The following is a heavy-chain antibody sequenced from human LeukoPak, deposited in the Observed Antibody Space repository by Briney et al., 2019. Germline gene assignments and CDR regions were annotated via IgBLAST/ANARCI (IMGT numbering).Heavy chain of an antibody. CDR1: GFTFSSYA. D-gene: IGHD2-2*01. Sequence: GGSLRLSCAASGFTFSSYAMSWVRQAPGKGLDWVAGISGSGGSPYYADSVKGRFTISRDNSKNTLYLQMNSLRPEDTAVYYCATCRSEVPAAINYWGQGTLATVSS. J-gene: IGHJ4*02. CDR2: ISGSGGSP. CDR3: ATCRSEVPAAINY. V-gene: IGHV3-23*01.